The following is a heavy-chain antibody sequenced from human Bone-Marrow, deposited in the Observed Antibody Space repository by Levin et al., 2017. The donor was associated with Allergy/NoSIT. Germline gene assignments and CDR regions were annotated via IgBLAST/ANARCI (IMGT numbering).Heavy chain of an antibody. D-gene: IGHD2-21*01. Sequence: GESLKISCKASGYTFTSYGISWVRQAPGQGLEWMGWISAYNGNTNYAQKLQGRVTMTTDTSTSTAYMELRSLRSDDTAVYYCARYHYSIRSDYCGWFDPWGQGTLVTVSS. CDR1: GYTFTSYG. V-gene: IGHV1-18*01. CDR2: ISAYNGNT. CDR3: ARYHYSIRSDYCGWFDP. J-gene: IGHJ5*02.